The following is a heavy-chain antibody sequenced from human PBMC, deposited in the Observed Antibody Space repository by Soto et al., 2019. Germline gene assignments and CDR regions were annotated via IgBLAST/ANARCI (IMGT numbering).Heavy chain of an antibody. Sequence: HVQLRESGPGLVQPSETLSLTCTVSGDSIGGYYWNWIRQTPGEGLEWIGFIYYTGYTYYNPSLQSHVTLSVDTSKNRFSLNLTSVTAADTAMYYCARHGSRDVVRFDYWGQGILVAVAS. CDR3: ARHGSRDVVRFDY. CDR2: IYYTGYT. J-gene: IGHJ4*02. V-gene: IGHV4-59*08. CDR1: GDSIGGYY. D-gene: IGHD2-15*01.